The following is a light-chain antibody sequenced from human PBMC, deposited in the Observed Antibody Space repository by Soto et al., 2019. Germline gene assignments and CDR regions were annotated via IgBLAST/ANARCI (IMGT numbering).Light chain of an antibody. Sequence: DIQMTKSPSTLSASVGDRVTITCRASQSISSWLAWYQQKPGKAPKLLIYKASSLESGVPSRFSGSGSGTEFTLIISSLQPDDFATYYCQQYNSYSPYTFGQGTKLEIK. CDR3: QQYNSYSPYT. CDR1: QSISSW. CDR2: KAS. V-gene: IGKV1-5*03. J-gene: IGKJ2*01.